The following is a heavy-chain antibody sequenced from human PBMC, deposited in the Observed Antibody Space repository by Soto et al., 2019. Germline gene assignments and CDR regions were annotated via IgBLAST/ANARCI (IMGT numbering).Heavy chain of an antibody. CDR3: ARHSPPSRNDYAMDV. CDR1: GYSFPPYW. J-gene: IGHJ6*02. Sequence: PGESLKISCKGSGYSFPPYWIAWVRQMPGKGLEWMGIIYPGDSDTIYRPSFQGQVTISADKSINTAYLQCSSLKASDRARYYCARHSPPSRNDYAMDVWGQGTTVTVSS. CDR2: IYPGDSDT. V-gene: IGHV5-51*01.